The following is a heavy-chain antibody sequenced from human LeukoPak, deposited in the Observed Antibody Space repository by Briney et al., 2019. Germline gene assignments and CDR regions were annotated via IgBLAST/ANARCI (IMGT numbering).Heavy chain of an antibody. CDR1: GFTVSTYT. D-gene: IGHD3-22*01. J-gene: IGHJ4*02. Sequence: GGSLRLSCAASGFTVSTYTMSWVRQAPGKGLEWVSSTTTAGRYIYYADSVRGRFTTSRDNAKNSLYLQMNTLRAEDTAVYYCARSFDSSGYFQTYYFDYGGQGTLVTVSS. CDR3: ARSFDSSGYFQTYYFDY. V-gene: IGHV3-21*01. CDR2: TTTAGRYI.